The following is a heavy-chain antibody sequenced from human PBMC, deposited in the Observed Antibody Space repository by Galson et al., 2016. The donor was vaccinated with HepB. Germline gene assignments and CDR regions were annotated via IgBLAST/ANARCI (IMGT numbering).Heavy chain of an antibody. V-gene: IGHV4-59*01. CDR3: AKDSTRFDP. J-gene: IGHJ5*02. CDR2: IYYSGT. CDR1: GGSISNNY. Sequence: SETLSLTCTVSGGSISNNYWSWIRQPPGKGLEWIGNIYYSGTNYNPSLESRGTISVDTSKNQVSLKLTFVTAADTAVYYCAKDSTRFDPWGQGALVTVSS.